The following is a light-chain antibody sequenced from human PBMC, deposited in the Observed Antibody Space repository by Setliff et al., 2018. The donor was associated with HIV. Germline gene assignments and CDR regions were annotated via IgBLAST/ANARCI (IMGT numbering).Light chain of an antibody. CDR3: LLYYGGAHV. CDR1: TGAVTSGYY. Sequence: QAVVTQEPSLTVSPGGTVTLTCASSTGAVTSGYYPNWFQQKPGQAPRALIYNTNNKHPWTPARFSGSLLGGKAALTLSGVQPEDEAEYYCLLYYGGAHVFGTGTKVTVL. V-gene: IGLV7-43*01. J-gene: IGLJ1*01. CDR2: NTN.